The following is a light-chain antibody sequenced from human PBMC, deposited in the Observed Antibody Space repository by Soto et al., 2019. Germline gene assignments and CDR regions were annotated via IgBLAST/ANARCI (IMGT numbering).Light chain of an antibody. J-gene: IGLJ2*01. CDR1: SSDAGSYNY. V-gene: IGLV2-14*01. CDR3: SSYTSSSTLV. Sequence: QSALTQPASVSGSPGQSITISCTATSSDAGSYNYVSWYQQYPGRAPKLMIYEVTNRPSGVSNRFSGSKSGNTASLIISGLQADDEADYYCSSYTSSSTLVFGGGTKVTVL. CDR2: EVT.